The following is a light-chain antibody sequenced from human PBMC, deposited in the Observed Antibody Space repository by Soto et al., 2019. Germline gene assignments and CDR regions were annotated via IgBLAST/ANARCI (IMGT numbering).Light chain of an antibody. Sequence: QLVLTQSPSASASLGASVNLTCTLTGGHSTYSIGWHQQQPQRGPRFLMRLNSDGSHSKGDGIPDRFSGSSSGAERFLTISSLQSEAEADYYCQTWGRGIVVFGGGTKLTVL. CDR3: QTWGRGIVV. V-gene: IGLV4-69*02. CDR2: LNSDGSH. CDR1: GGHSTYS. J-gene: IGLJ2*01.